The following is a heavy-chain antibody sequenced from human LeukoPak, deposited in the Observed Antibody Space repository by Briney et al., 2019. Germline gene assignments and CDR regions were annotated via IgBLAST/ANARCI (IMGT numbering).Heavy chain of an antibody. D-gene: IGHD1-14*01. V-gene: IGHV3-7*05. CDR3: ARGAPYRDSDDY. CDR1: GLTVSTNY. CDR2: INQDGSVK. Sequence: GGSLRLSCAASGLTVSTNYMSWVRQAPGKGLEWVANINQDGSVKSSVGSVKGRFTISRDNAKNSLYLQMNSLRVEDTAVYFCARGAPYRDSDDYWGQGTLVTVSS. J-gene: IGHJ4*02.